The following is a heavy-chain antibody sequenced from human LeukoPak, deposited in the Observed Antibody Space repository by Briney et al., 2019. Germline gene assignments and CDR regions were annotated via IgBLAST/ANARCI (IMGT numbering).Heavy chain of an antibody. CDR1: GDSISGYY. V-gene: IGHV4-59*01. J-gene: IGHJ4*02. CDR2: IYYSGSI. Sequence: SETLSLTCTVSGDSISGYYWTWIRQPPGKGLEWIGYIYYSGSINYNPSLKSRLTISVDTSKNQFSLKLSSVTAADTAVYYCARLXXXXXXDYWGQGTLVTVSS. CDR3: ARLXXXXXXDY.